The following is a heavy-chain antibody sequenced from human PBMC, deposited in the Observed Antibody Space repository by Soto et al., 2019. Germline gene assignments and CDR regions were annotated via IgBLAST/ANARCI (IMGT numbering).Heavy chain of an antibody. D-gene: IGHD2-21*01. J-gene: IGHJ2*01. Sequence: QVLLQESGPGLVKPSETLSLTCTVSGGSVSSTSYYWSWIRQPPRKRLEGIGHIYYSGNTKYNPSLKSRVTISLDTSKNQFSLNLTSLTVADTAVYYCASEDIVGPWYFELWGRGTLVTVSS. CDR1: GGSVSSTSYY. CDR3: ASEDIVGPWYFEL. CDR2: IYYSGNT. V-gene: IGHV4-61*01.